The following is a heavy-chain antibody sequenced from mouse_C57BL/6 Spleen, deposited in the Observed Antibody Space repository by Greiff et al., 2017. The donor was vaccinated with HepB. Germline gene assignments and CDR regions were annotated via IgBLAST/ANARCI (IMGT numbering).Heavy chain of an antibody. V-gene: IGHV3-6*01. CDR1: GYSITSGYY. Sequence: EVKLQESGPGLVKPSQSLSLTCSVTGYSITSGYYWNWIRQFPGNKLEWMGYISYDGSNNYNPSLKNRISITRDTSKNQFFLKLNSVTTEDTATYYCAMVSYYAMDYWGQGTSVTVSS. J-gene: IGHJ4*01. D-gene: IGHD2-2*01. CDR3: AMVSYYAMDY. CDR2: ISYDGSN.